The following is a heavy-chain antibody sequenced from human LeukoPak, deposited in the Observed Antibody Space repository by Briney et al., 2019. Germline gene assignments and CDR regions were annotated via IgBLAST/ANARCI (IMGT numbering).Heavy chain of an antibody. J-gene: IGHJ4*02. CDR3: ARDTGGYNRLDY. CDR2: IYYSGST. V-gene: IGHV4-59*01. Sequence: PSETLSLTCTVSGGSISSYYWSWIRQPPGKGLEWIGHIYYSGSTNYNPSLKSRVTISVDTSKNQFSLKLSSVTAADTAVYYCARDTGGYNRLDYWGQGTLVTVSS. D-gene: IGHD5-24*01. CDR1: GGSISSYY.